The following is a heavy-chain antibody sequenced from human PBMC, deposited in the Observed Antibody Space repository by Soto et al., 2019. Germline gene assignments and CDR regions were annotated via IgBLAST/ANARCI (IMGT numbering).Heavy chain of an antibody. J-gene: IGHJ4*02. D-gene: IGHD3-16*01. CDR3: ARGWGSKWYYFDS. CDR2: IFDNGDD. V-gene: IGHV4-59*01. Sequence: PSETLSLTCTVSGVPSTSFYWSWIRQSPGKGLEWIGYIFDNGDDKYNPSLMSRLTMSIDMSKNEFSLRLKSVTAADTAMYYCARGWGSKWYYFDSWGEGTLVTVSS. CDR1: GVPSTSFY.